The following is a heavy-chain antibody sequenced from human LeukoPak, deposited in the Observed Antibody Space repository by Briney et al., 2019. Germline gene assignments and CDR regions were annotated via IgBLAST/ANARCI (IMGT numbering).Heavy chain of an antibody. CDR3: ARKRAGTSLMDYYGMDV. D-gene: IGHD6-13*01. Sequence: SVKVSCKASGGTFSSYAISWVRQAPGQGLEWMGGTIPIFGTANYAQKFQGRVTITADESTSTAYMELSSLRSEDTAVYYCARKRAGTSLMDYYGMDVWGKGTTVTVSS. V-gene: IGHV1-69*01. J-gene: IGHJ6*04. CDR2: TIPIFGTA. CDR1: GGTFSSYA.